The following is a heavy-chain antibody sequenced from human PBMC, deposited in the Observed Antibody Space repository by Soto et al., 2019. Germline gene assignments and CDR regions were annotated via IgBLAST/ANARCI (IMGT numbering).Heavy chain of an antibody. CDR1: GFTFSSYG. J-gene: IGHJ6*02. V-gene: IGHV3-33*01. CDR2: IWYDGSNK. CDR3: ARALYSSSWQRTAYYYYGMDV. Sequence: GGSLRLSCAASGFTFSSYGMHWVRQAPGKGLEWVAVIWYDGSNKYYADSVKGRFTISRDNSKNTLYLQMNSLRAEDTAVYYWARALYSSSWQRTAYYYYGMDVWGQGTTVTVSS. D-gene: IGHD6-13*01.